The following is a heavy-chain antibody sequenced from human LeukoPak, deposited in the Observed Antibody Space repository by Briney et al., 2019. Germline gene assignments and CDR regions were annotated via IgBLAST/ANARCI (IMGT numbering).Heavy chain of an antibody. CDR3: ARAAGNSVFYFPFDY. J-gene: IGHJ4*02. CDR2: ISSSSSYI. CDR1: GFTFSSYS. D-gene: IGHD4-23*01. V-gene: IGHV3-21*04. Sequence: SGGSLRLSCAASGFTFSSYSMNWVRQAPGKGLEWVSSISSSSSYIYYADSVKGRFTISRDNAKNSLYLQMNSLRAEDTAAYYCARAAGNSVFYFPFDYWGQGTLVTVSS.